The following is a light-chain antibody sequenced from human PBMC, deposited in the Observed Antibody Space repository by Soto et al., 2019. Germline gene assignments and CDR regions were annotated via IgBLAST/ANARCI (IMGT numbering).Light chain of an antibody. CDR2: DAS. J-gene: IGKJ5*01. V-gene: IGKV3-11*01. Sequence: EILMSQSPATLSVSPGERATLSFRASQSVSSYLAWYQQKPGQAPRLLIYDASNRATGIPARFSGSGSGTDFTLTISSLEPEDFAVYYCQQRSNWPSFGQGTRLEI. CDR3: QQRSNWPS. CDR1: QSVSSY.